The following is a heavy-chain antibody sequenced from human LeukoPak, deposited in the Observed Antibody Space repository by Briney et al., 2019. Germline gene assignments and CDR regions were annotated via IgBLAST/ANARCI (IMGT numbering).Heavy chain of an antibody. V-gene: IGHV3-53*03. D-gene: IGHD3-10*01. CDR1: GFTVSRNY. CDR2: IYTDGST. J-gene: IGHJ4*02. CDR3: ARDYGDY. Sequence: GGSLRLSCAASGFTVSRNYMSWVRQAPGKGLEWVSVIYTDGSTYYADSVKGRFTISRDNSKNTLYLQMNSLRAEGTAVYYCARDYGDYWGQGTLVTVSS.